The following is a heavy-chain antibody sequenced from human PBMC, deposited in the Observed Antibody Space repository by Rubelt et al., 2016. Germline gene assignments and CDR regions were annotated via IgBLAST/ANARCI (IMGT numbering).Heavy chain of an antibody. Sequence: CGEGLLKPSETLSLTCVVSGGSFSGYSWSWVRQPPEKGLEWIGDVNHAAVTVYSPSLKSRVTISLDTSKNHLSLRLDSVTAADTALYYCARQTRWSGGIDYWGQGTLVSVSS. CDR3: ARQTRWSGGIDY. V-gene: IGHV4-34*01. CDR1: GGSFSGYS. J-gene: IGHJ4*02. CDR2: VNHAAVT. D-gene: IGHD3-3*01.